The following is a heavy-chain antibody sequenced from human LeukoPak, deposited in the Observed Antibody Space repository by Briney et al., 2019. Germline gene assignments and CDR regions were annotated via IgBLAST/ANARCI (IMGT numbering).Heavy chain of an antibody. CDR2: IKQDGSAK. J-gene: IGHJ5*02. CDR3: ARVALRPIDYSNPEFDP. Sequence: PGGSLRLSCAASGFGFGDFWMSWVRQTPGKGLESVANIKQDGSAKEYVDSVKGRFTISRDNAKNSLYLQMNSLRAEDTAVYYCARVALRPIDYSNPEFDPWGQGTLVTVSS. CDR1: GFGFGDFW. V-gene: IGHV3-7*01. D-gene: IGHD4-11*01.